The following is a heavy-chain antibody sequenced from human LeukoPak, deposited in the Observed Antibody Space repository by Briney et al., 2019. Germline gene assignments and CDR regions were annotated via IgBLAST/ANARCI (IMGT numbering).Heavy chain of an antibody. D-gene: IGHD4/OR15-4a*01. J-gene: IGHJ4*02. CDR3: ARTDYSGYYFDY. V-gene: IGHV4-61*01. CDR1: GGSVSSGSYY. Sequence: PSETLSLTCTVSGGSVSSGSYYWSWIRQPPGKGLEWIGYIYYSGSTNYNPSLKSRVTISVDTSKNQFSLKLNSVTAADTAVYYCARTDYSGYYFDYWGQGTLVTVSS. CDR2: IYYSGST.